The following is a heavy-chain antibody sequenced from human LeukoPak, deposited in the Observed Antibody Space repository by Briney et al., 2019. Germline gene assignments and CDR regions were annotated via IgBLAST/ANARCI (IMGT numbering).Heavy chain of an antibody. D-gene: IGHD4/OR15-4a*01. CDR1: GFTFSNYA. V-gene: IGHV3-21*01. CDR2: VTSSSSSI. J-gene: IGHJ4*02. Sequence: GGSLRLSCTASGFTFSNYAMTWVRQAPGKGLEWVSSVTSSSSSIYSADSVKGRLTISRDNAKNSLYLEMNSLRDEDTAVYYCARDLAWGAYWGQGTLVTVSS. CDR3: ARDLAWGAY.